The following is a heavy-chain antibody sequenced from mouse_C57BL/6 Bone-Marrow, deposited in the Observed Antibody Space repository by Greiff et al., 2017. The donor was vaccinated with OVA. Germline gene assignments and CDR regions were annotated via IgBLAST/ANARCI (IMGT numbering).Heavy chain of an antibody. CDR3: ARSRGYPYYFDY. J-gene: IGHJ2*01. CDR2: IDPSDSYT. V-gene: IGHV1-69*01. D-gene: IGHD2-2*01. CDR1: GYTFTSYW. Sequence: QVQLQQPGAELVMPGASVKLSCKASGYTFTSYWMHWVKQRPGQGLEWIGEIDPSDSYTNYNQKFKGKSTLTADKSSSTAYMQLSSLTSEDSAVYYCARSRGYPYYFDYWGQGTTLTVSS.